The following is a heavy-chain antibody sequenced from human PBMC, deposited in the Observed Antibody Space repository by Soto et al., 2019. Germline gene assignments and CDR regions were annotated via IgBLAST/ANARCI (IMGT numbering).Heavy chain of an antibody. CDR3: ARKKFSGYVNWFDP. J-gene: IGHJ5*02. CDR1: GGTSSSYA. CDR2: IIPIFGTA. Sequence: AVKVSCKASGGTSSSYAISWVRQAPGQGLEWMGGIIPIFGTANYAQKFQGRVTITADESTSTAYMELSSLRSEDTAVYYCARKKFSGYVNWFDPWGQGTLVTVSS. V-gene: IGHV1-69*13. D-gene: IGHD5-12*01.